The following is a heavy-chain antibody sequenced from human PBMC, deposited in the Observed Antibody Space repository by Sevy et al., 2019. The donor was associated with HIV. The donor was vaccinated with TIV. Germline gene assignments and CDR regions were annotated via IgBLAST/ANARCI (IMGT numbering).Heavy chain of an antibody. Sequence: ASVKVSCKASGYTFTSYGINWVRQAPGQGLEWMGWINVYNGNANYAQKLQGRGNMTTDTSTSTAYMELRSLRSDDTALYYCASGEKYCSGGSCYFHLDYWGQGTLVTVSS. D-gene: IGHD2-15*01. CDR1: GYTFTSYG. CDR2: INVYNGNA. J-gene: IGHJ4*02. CDR3: ASGEKYCSGGSCYFHLDY. V-gene: IGHV1-18*01.